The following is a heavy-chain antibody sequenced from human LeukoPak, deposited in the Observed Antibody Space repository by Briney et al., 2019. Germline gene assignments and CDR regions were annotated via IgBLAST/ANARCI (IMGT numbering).Heavy chain of an antibody. J-gene: IGHJ6*02. CDR1: GGSISSYY. D-gene: IGHD3-10*01. CDR2: ISYSGSA. V-gene: IGHV4-59*01. CDR3: ARDRGVTNYYYNGIDV. Sequence: PSETLSLTCTVSGGSISSYYWSWIRQPPGKGLECIGYISYSGSANYNPSPKSRVTISLDTSKNQFSLSLSSVTAADTAVYYCARDRGVTNYYYNGIDVWGQGTTVTVSS.